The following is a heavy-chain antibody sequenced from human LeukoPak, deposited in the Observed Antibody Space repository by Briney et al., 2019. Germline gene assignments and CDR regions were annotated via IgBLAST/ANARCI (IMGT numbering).Heavy chain of an antibody. CDR3: ARGDVQLSLDY. CDR1: RYSFTGYY. Sequence: ASVKVSCKASRYSFTGYYIHWVRQAAGQGLEWMGWINPNSGDTKYAHKSQDRVTVTRDTSISTAYMDLTRLSSDDTAVYYCARGDVQLSLDYWGQGTPVTVSS. CDR2: INPNSGDT. J-gene: IGHJ4*02. V-gene: IGHV1-2*02. D-gene: IGHD5-18*01.